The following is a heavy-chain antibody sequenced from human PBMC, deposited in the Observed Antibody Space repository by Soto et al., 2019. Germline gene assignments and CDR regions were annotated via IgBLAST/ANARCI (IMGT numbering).Heavy chain of an antibody. J-gene: IGHJ3*02. CDR3: ARLGGITMVRGVLTAFDI. Sequence: PSETLSLTCTVSGGSITSSEYYWSWIRPSPGKGQEWIAYIYYSGSTYYSPSLQSRVTISADTSKNQFSLKLSSVTAADTTVYYCARLGGITMVRGVLTAFDIWGQGTMVTVSS. V-gene: IGHV4-30-4*01. D-gene: IGHD3-10*01. CDR2: IYYSGST. CDR1: GGSITSSEYY.